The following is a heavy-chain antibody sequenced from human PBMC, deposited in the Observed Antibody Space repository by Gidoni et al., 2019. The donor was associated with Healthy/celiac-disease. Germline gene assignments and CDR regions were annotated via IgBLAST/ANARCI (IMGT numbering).Heavy chain of an antibody. D-gene: IGHD3-22*01. J-gene: IGHJ3*02. CDR1: GFTFGDYA. CDR3: TTDYYDSSGFPPDAFDI. CDR2: IRSKAYGGTT. Sequence: EVQLVESGGGLVQPGRSLRLSCTASGFTFGDYAMSWFRQAPGKGLEWVGFIRSKAYGGTTEYAASVKGRFTISRDDSKSIAYLQMNSLKTEDTAVYYCTTDYYDSSGFPPDAFDIWGQGTMVTVSS. V-gene: IGHV3-49*03.